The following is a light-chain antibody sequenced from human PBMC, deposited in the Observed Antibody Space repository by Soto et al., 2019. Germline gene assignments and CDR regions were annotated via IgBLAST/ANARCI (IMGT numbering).Light chain of an antibody. CDR3: QQYNSYGLT. CDR1: QSISSW. V-gene: IGKV1-5*01. CDR2: DAS. J-gene: IGKJ4*01. Sequence: DIQMTQSPSTLSASVGDRVTITCRASQSISSWLAWYQQKPGKAPKLLIYDASSLESGVPSRFSGSGSGTEFTLTISSLQPDDFAAYYCQQYNSYGLTFGARTKVEIK.